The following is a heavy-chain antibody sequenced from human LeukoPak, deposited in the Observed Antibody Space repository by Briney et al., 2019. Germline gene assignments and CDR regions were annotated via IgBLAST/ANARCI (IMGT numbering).Heavy chain of an antibody. CDR3: ARAMISGSDY. CDR1: GFTFISSW. Sequence: PGPSLRLSRAASGFTFISSWMHWAPHAPGKGLVWVSRFNSDGSTTTYADSVKGRFSISRDNAKHRVYLQMNSLRAEDTAVYYCARAMISGSDYWGQGTLVTVSS. J-gene: IGHJ4*02. V-gene: IGHV3-74*01. CDR2: FNSDGSTT. D-gene: IGHD3-22*01.